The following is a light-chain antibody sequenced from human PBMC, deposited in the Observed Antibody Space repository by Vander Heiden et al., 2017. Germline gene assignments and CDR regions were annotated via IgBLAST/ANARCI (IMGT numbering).Light chain of an antibody. CDR3: QQNYSTPPVT. J-gene: IGKJ5*01. Sequence: DIQMTQSPSSLSASVGDRVTITCRASQSIISYLNWYQQKPGKAPKLLIYAASSLQSGVPSRFSGSGSGTDFTLTISSLQPEDFATYYCQQNYSTPPVTFGQGTQLEIK. CDR2: AAS. V-gene: IGKV1-39*01. CDR1: QSIISY.